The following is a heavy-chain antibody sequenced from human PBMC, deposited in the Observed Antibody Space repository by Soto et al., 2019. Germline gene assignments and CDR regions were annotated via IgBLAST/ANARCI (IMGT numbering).Heavy chain of an antibody. CDR3: DRDNCGGMLDF. CDR2: IFFSGNT. J-gene: IGHJ4*02. D-gene: IGHD2-15*01. CDR1: GGSILNGGHY. Sequence: QVQLQESGPGLLKPSQTLSLTCPVSGGSILNGGHYWTWSRQQPGKGLEWIGRIFFSGNTHDNTALKSLLTCSLVTAKNQFYLKLTAVTAAETAISYCDRDNCGGMLDFWGQGTLVTVSS. V-gene: IGHV4-31*01.